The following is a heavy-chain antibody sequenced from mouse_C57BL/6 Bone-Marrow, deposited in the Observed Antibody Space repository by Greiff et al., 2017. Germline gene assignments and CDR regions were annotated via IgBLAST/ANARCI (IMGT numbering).Heavy chain of an antibody. Sequence: EVNVVESGGGLVQSGRSLRLSCATSGFTFSDFYMEWVSQAPGTGLAWIAASRNKANDSTTEYSASVKGRLIVSRDTSHVILYLQMNALRAENTASYYCARDAGTYYDYDLSMDYWGQGTSVTVSS. CDR3: ARDAGTYYDYDLSMDY. D-gene: IGHD2-4*01. J-gene: IGHJ4*01. CDR2: SRNKANDSTT. V-gene: IGHV7-1*01. CDR1: GFTFSDFY.